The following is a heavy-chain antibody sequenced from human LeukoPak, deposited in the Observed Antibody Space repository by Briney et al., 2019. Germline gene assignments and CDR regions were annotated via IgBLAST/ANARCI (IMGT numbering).Heavy chain of an antibody. CDR3: ARGRGGYCSSTSCYEYFQH. V-gene: IGHV4-34*01. CDR2: INHSGST. D-gene: IGHD2-2*01. Sequence: SETLSLTCAVYGGSFSGYYWSWLRQPPGKGLEWIGEINHSGSTNYNPSLKSRVTISVDTSKNQFSLKLSPVTAADTAVYYCARGRGGYCSSTSCYEYFQHWGQGTLVTVSS. CDR1: GGSFSGYY. J-gene: IGHJ1*01.